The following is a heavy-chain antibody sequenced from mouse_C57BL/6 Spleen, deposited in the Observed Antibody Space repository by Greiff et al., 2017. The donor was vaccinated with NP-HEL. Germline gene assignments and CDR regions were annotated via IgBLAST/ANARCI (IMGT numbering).Heavy chain of an antibody. V-gene: IGHV14-3*02. J-gene: IGHJ2*01. CDR1: GFNIKDTY. CDR2: IDTANGNT. Sequence: VQLQQSGAELVKPGASVKLSCTASGFNIKDTYMHWVKQRPEQGLEWIGRIDTANGNTKYDPKFQGKATIPADTSANTAYLQLSSLTSEDTAVYYYARINAWGQGTTLTVSS. CDR3: ARINA.